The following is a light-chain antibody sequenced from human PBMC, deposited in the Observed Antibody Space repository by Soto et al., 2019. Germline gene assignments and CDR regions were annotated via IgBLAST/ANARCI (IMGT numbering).Light chain of an antibody. CDR3: CSYADRNTLI. CDR1: SSDVDSYNL. V-gene: IGLV2-23*02. CDR2: EVT. J-gene: IGLJ2*01. Sequence: QSVLTQPASVSGSPGQSITISCTGTSSDVDSYNLVSWYQQHPDKAPRLLISEVTRRPSGISDRFSGSKSGNTASLTISGLQAEDEDDYYCCSYADRNTLIFGGGTKVTVL.